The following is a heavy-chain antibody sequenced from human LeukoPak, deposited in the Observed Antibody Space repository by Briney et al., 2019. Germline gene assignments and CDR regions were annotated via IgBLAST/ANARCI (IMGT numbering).Heavy chain of an antibody. CDR2: IHTSSSIT. V-gene: IGHV3-48*02. CDR3: ARGAYNSSPDY. Sequence: GGSLRLSCAASGFTFSSYAMNWVRQAPGKGLEWVSYIHTSSSITFYADSVKGRFTISRDDAKNSLYLQMSSLRDEDTAVHYCARGAYNSSPDYWGQGTLVTVSS. CDR1: GFTFSSYA. D-gene: IGHD6-13*01. J-gene: IGHJ4*02.